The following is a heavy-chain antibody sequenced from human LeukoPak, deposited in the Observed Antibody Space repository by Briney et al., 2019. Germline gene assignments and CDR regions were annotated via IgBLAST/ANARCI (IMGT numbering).Heavy chain of an antibody. Sequence: GGSLRLSCAASGFTFSSYWMSWVRQAPGKGLEWVANIKQDGSEKYYVDSVRGRFTISRDNAKNSLYLQMNSLRAEDTAVYYCARDFPWSGYYTPPALDYWGQGTLVTVSS. CDR3: ARDFPWSGYYTPPALDY. CDR1: GFTFSSYW. D-gene: IGHD3-3*01. J-gene: IGHJ4*02. V-gene: IGHV3-7*01. CDR2: IKQDGSEK.